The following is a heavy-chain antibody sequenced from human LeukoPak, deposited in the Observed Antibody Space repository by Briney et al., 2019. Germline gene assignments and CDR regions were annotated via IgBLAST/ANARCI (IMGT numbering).Heavy chain of an antibody. CDR2: IYYSGST. CDR3: ARVGDSSGYYVDY. D-gene: IGHD3-22*01. Sequence: PSETLSLTCTVSGGSISSSSYYWGWIRPPPGKGLEWIGSIYYSGSTYYNPSLKSRVTITVDTTKNQFSLKLSSVTAADTAVYYCARVGDSSGYYVDYWGQGTLVTVSS. V-gene: IGHV4-39*07. J-gene: IGHJ4*02. CDR1: GGSISSSSYY.